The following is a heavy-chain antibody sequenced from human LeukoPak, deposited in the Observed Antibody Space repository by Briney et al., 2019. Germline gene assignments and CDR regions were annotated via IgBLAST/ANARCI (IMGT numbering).Heavy chain of an antibody. CDR3: ARDSTPNAYYYYYMDV. CDR1: GGSISSYY. V-gene: IGHV4-4*07. D-gene: IGHD4/OR15-4a*01. Sequence: SETLSLTCTVSGGSISSYYWSWIRQPAGKGLEWIGRIYTSGSTNYNPSLKSRVTISVDTSKNQFSLKLSSVAAADTAVYYCARDSTPNAYYYYYMDVWGKGTTVTVSS. CDR2: IYTSGST. J-gene: IGHJ6*03.